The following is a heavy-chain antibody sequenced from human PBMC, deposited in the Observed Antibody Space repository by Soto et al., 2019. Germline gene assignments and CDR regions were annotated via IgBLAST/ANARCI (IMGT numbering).Heavy chain of an antibody. V-gene: IGHV3-64*01. CDR1: GFTFSSYA. Sequence: GGSLRLSCAASGFTFSSYAMHWVRQAPGKGLEYVSAISSNGGSTYYAHSVKGRFTISRDNSKNTLYLQMGSLRAEDMAVYYCARPRYCSGGSCYRSFDYWGQGTLVTVS. CDR3: ARPRYCSGGSCYRSFDY. D-gene: IGHD2-15*01. CDR2: ISSNGGST. J-gene: IGHJ4*02.